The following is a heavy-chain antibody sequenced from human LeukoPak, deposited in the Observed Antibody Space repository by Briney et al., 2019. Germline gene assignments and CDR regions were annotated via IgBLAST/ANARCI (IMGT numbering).Heavy chain of an antibody. V-gene: IGHV4-31*03. CDR1: GGSISSAGYY. D-gene: IGHD5-18*01. J-gene: IGHJ4*02. CDR2: IYYTGRT. CDR3: ASAPLGNSFGYMAY. Sequence: SETPSLTCTVSGGSISSAGYYWNWIRQHPTEGLEWIGHIYYTGRTTYNPSVKSRVTISADTSKNQFSLKLNSVTAADTAVYFCASAPLGNSFGYMAYWGQGALVTVSS.